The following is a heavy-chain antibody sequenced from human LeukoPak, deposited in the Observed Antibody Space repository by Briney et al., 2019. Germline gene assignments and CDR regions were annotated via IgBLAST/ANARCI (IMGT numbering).Heavy chain of an antibody. CDR2: INTNTGNP. V-gene: IGHV7-4-1*02. CDR3: ARGSIGAPHHFDY. J-gene: IGHJ4*02. D-gene: IGHD3-10*01. Sequence: ASVKVSCKASGYTFNTYGMNWVRQAPGQGLEWMGWINTNTGNPTYAQGFTGRFVFSLDTSVSTAYLQISSLKAEDAAVYYCARGSIGAPHHFDYWGQGTLVTVSS. CDR1: GYTFNTYG.